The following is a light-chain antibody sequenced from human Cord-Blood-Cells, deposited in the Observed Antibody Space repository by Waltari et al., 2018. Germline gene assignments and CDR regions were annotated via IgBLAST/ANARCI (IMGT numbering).Light chain of an antibody. CDR3: QAWDSSTYV. Sequence: SYELTQPPSVSVSPGQPASITCSGDKLGDTYACWYQQKPGQSPVLVIYQDSKRPSGIPERFSGSNSGNTATLTISGTQAMDEADYYCQAWDSSTYVFGTGTKVTVL. CDR1: KLGDTY. J-gene: IGLJ1*01. V-gene: IGLV3-1*01. CDR2: QDS.